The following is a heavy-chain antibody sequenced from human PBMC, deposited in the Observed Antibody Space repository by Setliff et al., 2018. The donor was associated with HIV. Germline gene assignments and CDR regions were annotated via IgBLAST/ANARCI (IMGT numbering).Heavy chain of an antibody. CDR3: ARWGSGSYERVFDY. D-gene: IGHD1-26*01. Sequence: GGSLRLSCAVSGVTASSYWMSWVRQAPGKGLESVANVKQDGTETLYVDSVKGRFTISRDNANNLVYLQMNSLRVEDTAVYFCARWGSGSYERVFDYWGQGMLVTVSS. CDR2: VKQDGTET. CDR1: GVTASSYW. V-gene: IGHV3-7*01. J-gene: IGHJ4*02.